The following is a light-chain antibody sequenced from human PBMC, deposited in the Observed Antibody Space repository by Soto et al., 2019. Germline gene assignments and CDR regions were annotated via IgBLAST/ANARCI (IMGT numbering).Light chain of an antibody. CDR2: DVS. J-gene: IGLJ1*01. CDR3: SSFADSSARDYV. V-gene: IGLV2-14*03. Sequence: QSVLTQPASVSGSPGQSITISCTGTSSDIGAYDYGSWYQQHPGGVPKLLIYDVSSRPSGVSSRFSGSKSGNTASLTISGLQADDESDYYCSSFADSSARDYVFGGGTKLTVL. CDR1: SSDIGAYDY.